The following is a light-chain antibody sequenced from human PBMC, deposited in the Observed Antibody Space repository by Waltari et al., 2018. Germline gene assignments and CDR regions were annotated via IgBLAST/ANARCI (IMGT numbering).Light chain of an antibody. CDR1: QSVSSSY. Sequence: EIVLTQSPGTLSLSPGERATLSCRASQSVSSSYLAWYQQKPGQAPRLLIYGASSRATGIPDRFSGRGSGTDFTLTISRLEPEDFAVYYCQQYGNSPWTFGQGTQVEIK. CDR2: GAS. V-gene: IGKV3-20*01. CDR3: QQYGNSPWT. J-gene: IGKJ1*01.